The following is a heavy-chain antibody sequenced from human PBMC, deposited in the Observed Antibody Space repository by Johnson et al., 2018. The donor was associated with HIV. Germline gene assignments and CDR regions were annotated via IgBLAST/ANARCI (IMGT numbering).Heavy chain of an antibody. CDR2: IGTAGDT. V-gene: IGHV3-13*01. J-gene: IGHJ3*02. CDR3: ARAGSSPAANDAFDI. CDR1: GFTFSSYD. D-gene: IGHD6-13*01. Sequence: VQLVESGGGLVQPGGSLRLSCAASGFTFSSYDMHWVRQATGKGLEWVSAIGTAGDTYYPGSVKGRFTISRENAKNSLYLQMNSLRAGDTAVYYCARAGSSPAANDAFDIRGQGTMVTVSS.